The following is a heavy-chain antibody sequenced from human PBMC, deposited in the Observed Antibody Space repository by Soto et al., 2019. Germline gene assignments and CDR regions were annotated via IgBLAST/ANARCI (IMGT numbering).Heavy chain of an antibody. Sequence: GGSLRLSCAASGFTFSSSAMTWARQAPGKGLEWVSSISSIGGSTYYADSVKGRFTISRDNSKNTLYLQMNSLRAEDTAVYYCAKLRQGGGSQYSYFDYWGQGTLVTVSS. D-gene: IGHD1-26*01. V-gene: IGHV3-23*01. J-gene: IGHJ4*02. CDR2: ISSIGGST. CDR1: GFTFSSSA. CDR3: AKLRQGGGSQYSYFDY.